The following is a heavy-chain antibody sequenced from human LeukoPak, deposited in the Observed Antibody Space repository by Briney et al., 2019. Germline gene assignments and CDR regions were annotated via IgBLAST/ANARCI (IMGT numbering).Heavy chain of an antibody. Sequence: GGSLRLSCAASGFTFSSYAMSWVRQAPGKGLEWVSVISGNGGSTYYADSVKGRFTISRDNSKNTLYLQVNSLRAEDTAIYYCAKVLYSSDPVGRVDVWGQGTTVTVSS. V-gene: IGHV3-23*01. CDR3: AKVLYSSDPVGRVDV. J-gene: IGHJ6*02. CDR2: ISGNGGST. CDR1: GFTFSSYA. D-gene: IGHD6-25*01.